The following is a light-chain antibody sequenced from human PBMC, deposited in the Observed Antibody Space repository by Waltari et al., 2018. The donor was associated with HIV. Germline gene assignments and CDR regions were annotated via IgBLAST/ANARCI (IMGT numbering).Light chain of an antibody. Sequence: QSVLTQPPSVSGTPGQRVTISCSGSSSNIGSNYVYWYQQLPGTAPKLLISRNKQRPSGVPDRFSGSKSGTSVSLAISGLRSEDEADYHCGAWDDSLSGWVFGGGTKLTVL. J-gene: IGLJ3*02. CDR2: RNK. CDR3: GAWDDSLSGWV. CDR1: SSNIGSNY. V-gene: IGLV1-47*01.